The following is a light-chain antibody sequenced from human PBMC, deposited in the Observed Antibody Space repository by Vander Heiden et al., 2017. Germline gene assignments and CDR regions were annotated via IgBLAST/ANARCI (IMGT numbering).Light chain of an antibody. V-gene: IGLV2-18*02. CDR3: SSYTSSDTYV. Sequence: QSALTKPPSVSGSPGQSVTISCTGSSSDVGSYNRVSWYQQPPGTAHKLMIYDVTNRPSGVPDRFSGSKSGSTASLTISGRQAEDEADYYGSSYTSSDTYVFGTGTKVTVL. CDR2: DVT. J-gene: IGLJ1*01. CDR1: SSDVGSYNR.